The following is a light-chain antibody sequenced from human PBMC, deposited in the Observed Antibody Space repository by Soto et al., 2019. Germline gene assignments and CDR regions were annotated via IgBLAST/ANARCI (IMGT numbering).Light chain of an antibody. CDR3: ATWDRILSVVI. V-gene: IGLV1-51*01. Sequence: QSVLTQPPSVSAAPGQRVTISCSGSGSNIGSYSVSWYQTLPGTAPKLLIYDDNKRPSGIPDRFSASKSCTSATLCITGLQTGDEADYYCATWDRILSVVIFGGGTQLTVL. CDR2: DDN. CDR1: GSNIGSYS. J-gene: IGLJ2*01.